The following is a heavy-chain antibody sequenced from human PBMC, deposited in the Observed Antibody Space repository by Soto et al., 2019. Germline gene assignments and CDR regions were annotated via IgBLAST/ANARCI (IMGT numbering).Heavy chain of an antibody. CDR3: ARCDYDSSGYDDY. Sequence: QVQLVQSGAEVKEPGASVKVSCKASGYTFTNYGISWVRQAPGQGLQWMGWISPYNGHTNYAQKVQDRVTMTTDTSTTTAYMELWNLRSDGAAVYFCARCDYDSSGYDDYWGQGTLVTVSS. D-gene: IGHD3-22*01. CDR1: GYTFTNYG. V-gene: IGHV1-18*01. CDR2: ISPYNGHT. J-gene: IGHJ4*02.